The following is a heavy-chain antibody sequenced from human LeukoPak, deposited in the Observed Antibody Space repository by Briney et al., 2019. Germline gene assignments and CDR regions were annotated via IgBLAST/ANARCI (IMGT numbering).Heavy chain of an antibody. V-gene: IGHV1-18*01. CDR1: GYSENFYG. CDR3: AGSLGYCTSNVCYLKY. J-gene: IGHJ4*02. Sequence: GASVKVSCKTSGYSENFYGITWVRQVAGQGLEWMGWISAQHGQTEYAPNSQDRVTMTTDTYTNTAHMELRSLRSDDTAVYYCAGSLGYCTSNVCYLKYWGQGTLVTVSS. D-gene: IGHD2-8*01. CDR2: ISAQHGQT.